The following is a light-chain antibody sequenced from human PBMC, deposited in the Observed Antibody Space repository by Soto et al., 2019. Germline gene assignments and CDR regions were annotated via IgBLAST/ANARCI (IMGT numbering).Light chain of an antibody. J-gene: IGLJ1*01. Sequence: QLVLTQPPSVSGAPGQRVTISCIGSSSNIGTVYDVHWYQQLPGTAPKLLIYDNSHRPSGVPDRFSGSKSGTSASLAITGLQAADEADYYCQSYDSNLSAYVFGTGTKLTVL. CDR1: SSNIGTVYD. CDR2: DNS. CDR3: QSYDSNLSAYV. V-gene: IGLV1-40*01.